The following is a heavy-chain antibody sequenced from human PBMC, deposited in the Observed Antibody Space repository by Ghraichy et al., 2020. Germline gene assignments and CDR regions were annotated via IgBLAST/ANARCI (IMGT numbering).Heavy chain of an antibody. V-gene: IGHV3-9*01. J-gene: IGHJ6*02. Sequence: SLNISCAASGFTFDDYAMHWVRQAPWKGLEWVSGISWNSGSIGYADSVKGRFTISRDNAKNSLYLQMNSLRAEDTALYYCASYSNPAYYYYGMDVWGQGTTVTVSS. D-gene: IGHD4-11*01. CDR3: ASYSNPAYYYYGMDV. CDR1: GFTFDDYA. CDR2: ISWNSGSI.